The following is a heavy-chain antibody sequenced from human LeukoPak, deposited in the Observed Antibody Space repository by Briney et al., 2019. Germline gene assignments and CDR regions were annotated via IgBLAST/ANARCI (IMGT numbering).Heavy chain of an antibody. Sequence: ASMKVSCKASGYTFTAYYMHWVRQAPGQGLEWMGWINPMSGGTNYGKKFQGRVTMTRDTSINTAYMELSRLRSDDTAVYYCARVMDYGGNRENFDYWGQGTLVTVPS. J-gene: IGHJ4*02. CDR2: INPMSGGT. D-gene: IGHD4-23*01. CDR1: GYTFTAYY. V-gene: IGHV1-2*02. CDR3: ARVMDYGGNRENFDY.